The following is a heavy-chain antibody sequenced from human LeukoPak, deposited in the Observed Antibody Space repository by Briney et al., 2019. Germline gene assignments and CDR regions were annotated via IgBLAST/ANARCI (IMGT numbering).Heavy chain of an antibody. Sequence: GRSLRLSCAASGFTFSSYAMHWVRQAPGKGLEWVAVISYDGSNKYYADSVKGRFTISRDNSKNTLYLQMNSLRAEDTAVYYCARGGEQYLKHFDYWGQGTLVTVSS. V-gene: IGHV3-30-3*01. J-gene: IGHJ4*02. D-gene: IGHD3-10*01. CDR3: ARGGEQYLKHFDY. CDR2: ISYDGSNK. CDR1: GFTFSSYA.